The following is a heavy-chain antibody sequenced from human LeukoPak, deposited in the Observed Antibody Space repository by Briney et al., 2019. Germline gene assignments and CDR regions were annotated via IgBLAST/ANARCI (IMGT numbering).Heavy chain of an antibody. V-gene: IGHV1-2*06. J-gene: IGHJ3*02. CDR2: INPNSGGT. CDR3: ARDFGSLGNFVVVPAAIFGAFDI. Sequence: HRASVKVSCKASGYTFTGYYMHWVRQAPGQGLEWMGRINPNSGGTNYAQKFQGRVTMTRDTSISTAYMELSRLRSDDTALYYCARDFGSLGNFVVVPAAIFGAFDIWGQGTMVTVSS. D-gene: IGHD2-2*01. CDR1: GYTFTGYY.